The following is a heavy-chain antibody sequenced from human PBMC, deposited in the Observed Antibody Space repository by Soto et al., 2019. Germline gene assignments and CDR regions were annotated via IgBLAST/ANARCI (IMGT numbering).Heavy chain of an antibody. CDR3: AKEAAPWWEPYLKYYFDY. CDR2: ISYDGSNK. V-gene: IGHV3-30*18. D-gene: IGHD1-26*01. CDR1: GFTFSSYG. J-gene: IGHJ4*02. Sequence: GGPLRLSCAASGFTFSSYGMHWVRQAPGKGLEWVAVISYDGSNKYYADSVKGRFTISRDNSKNTLYLQMNSLGAEDTGVYYCAKEAAPWWEPYLKYYFDYWGQGTLVTVSS.